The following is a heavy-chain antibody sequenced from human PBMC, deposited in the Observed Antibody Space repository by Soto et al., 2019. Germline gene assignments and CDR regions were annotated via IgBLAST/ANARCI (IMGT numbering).Heavy chain of an antibody. V-gene: IGHV3-30*03. J-gene: IGHJ6*02. D-gene: IGHD2-21*02. Sequence: QVQLVESGGGVVQPGRALRLSCAASGFSFNTSGMHWVRQAPGTGLEWVAVIAFDGSPEFYGDSVRGRFTISRDNSKNTLFLQMKSLTPEDTAGYYCATKVRVTNYLYYGMDVWGQGTTVTVSS. CDR3: ATKVRVTNYLYYGMDV. CDR1: GFSFNTSG. CDR2: IAFDGSPE.